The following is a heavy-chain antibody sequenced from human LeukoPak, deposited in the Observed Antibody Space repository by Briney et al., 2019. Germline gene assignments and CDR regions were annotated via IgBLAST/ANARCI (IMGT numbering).Heavy chain of an antibody. Sequence: ASVKVSCKASGGTFSSYAISWVRQAPGQGLEWMGGIIPIFGTANYAQKFQGRVTITTDESTSTAYMELSSLRSEYTAVYYCARSHNWNYPAQYWGQGTLVTVSS. D-gene: IGHD1-7*01. CDR2: IIPIFGTA. CDR3: ARSHNWNYPAQY. V-gene: IGHV1-69*05. J-gene: IGHJ1*01. CDR1: GGTFSSYA.